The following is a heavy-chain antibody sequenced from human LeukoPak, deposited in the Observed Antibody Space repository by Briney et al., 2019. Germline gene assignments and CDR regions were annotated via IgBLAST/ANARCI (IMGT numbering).Heavy chain of an antibody. V-gene: IGHV3-9*01. Sequence: PGRSLRLSCAASGFTFDDYAMHWVRQAPGKGLEWVSGISWNSGSIGYADSVKGRFTISRDNAKNSLYLQMNSLRAEDTALYYCAKDSYGDYGSWFDPWGQGTLVTVSS. CDR1: GFTFDDYA. J-gene: IGHJ5*02. CDR2: ISWNSGSI. D-gene: IGHD4-17*01. CDR3: AKDSYGDYGSWFDP.